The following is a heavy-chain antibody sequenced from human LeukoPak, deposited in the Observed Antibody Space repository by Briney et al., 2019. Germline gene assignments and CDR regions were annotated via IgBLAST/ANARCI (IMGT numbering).Heavy chain of an antibody. CDR2: ISSSSSYI. V-gene: IGHV3-21*01. CDR3: ARRRWFGEPKDWYFDL. D-gene: IGHD3-10*01. J-gene: IGHJ2*01. CDR1: GFTFSSYS. Sequence: PGGSLRLSCAASGFTFSSYSMNWVRQAPGKGLEWVSSISSSSSYIYYADSVKGRFTISRDNAKNSLYLQMNSLRAEDTAVYYCARRRWFGEPKDWYFDLWGRGTLVTVSS.